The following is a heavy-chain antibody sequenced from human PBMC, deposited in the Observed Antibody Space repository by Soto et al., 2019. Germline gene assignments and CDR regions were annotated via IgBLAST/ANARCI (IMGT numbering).Heavy chain of an antibody. Sequence: LQGRVTMTTDTSTSTAFMELRSLRSDDTAVYYCARDFGDQSINWFDPWGQGTLVTVSS. J-gene: IGHJ5*02. D-gene: IGHD2-21*01. CDR3: ARDFGDQSINWFDP. V-gene: IGHV1-18*01.